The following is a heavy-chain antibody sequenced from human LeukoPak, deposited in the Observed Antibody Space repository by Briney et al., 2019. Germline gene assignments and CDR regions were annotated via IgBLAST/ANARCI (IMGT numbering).Heavy chain of an antibody. CDR1: GYTFTSYA. V-gene: IGHV7-4-1*02. CDR2: INTITGNP. CDR3: ARDPSGTTGFDY. J-gene: IGHJ4*02. D-gene: IGHD1-1*01. Sequence: ASVKVSCKASGYTFTSYAMNWVRQAPGQGLEWMGWINTITGNPTYAQGFTGRFLFSLDTSVTTAYLQISGLKAEDTAVYYCARDPSGTTGFDYWGQGTLVTVSS.